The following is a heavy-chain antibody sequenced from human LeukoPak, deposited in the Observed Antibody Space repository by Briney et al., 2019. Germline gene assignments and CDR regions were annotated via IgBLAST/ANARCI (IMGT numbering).Heavy chain of an antibody. CDR1: GFTFSNAW. Sequence: PGGSLRLSCAASGFTFSNAWMSWVRQAPGKGLEWVGRIKSKTDGGTTDYAAPVKGRFTISRDDSKNTLYLQMNSLRAEDTAVYYCARDDCSGGSCYSFQGYWGQGTLVTVSS. J-gene: IGHJ4*02. CDR2: IKSKTDGGTT. D-gene: IGHD2-15*01. CDR3: ARDDCSGGSCYSFQGY. V-gene: IGHV3-15*01.